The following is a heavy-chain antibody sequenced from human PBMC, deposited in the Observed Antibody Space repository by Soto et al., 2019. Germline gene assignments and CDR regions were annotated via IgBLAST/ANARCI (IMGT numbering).Heavy chain of an antibody. CDR2: ISNNGAHT. V-gene: IGHV3-64*01. CDR3: ARRGYGSRWPNVYMDV. D-gene: IGHD6-13*01. CDR1: GFTFSNYG. Sequence: EAQLVESGGGLVQPGGSLRLSCAASGFTFSNYGRHWVRQAPGKGLEYVSGISNNGAHTDYAKSVKGRFTISRDNSENTLYLQMGSLRAEDMALYYCARRGYGSRWPNVYMDVWGKGTTVTVSS. J-gene: IGHJ6*03.